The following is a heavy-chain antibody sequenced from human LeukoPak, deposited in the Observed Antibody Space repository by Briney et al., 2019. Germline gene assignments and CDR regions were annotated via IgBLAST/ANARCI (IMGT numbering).Heavy chain of an antibody. CDR2: INPGGSSI. Sequence: GGSLRLSCAASGFTFSSHWMHWARQVPGKGLVWVSRINPGGSSIAYADSVKGRFTISRDNAKNTLYLQMDSLRAEDTAVYYCARSNQADDYWGQGTLVTVSS. J-gene: IGHJ4*02. D-gene: IGHD1-14*01. V-gene: IGHV3-74*01. CDR1: GFTFSSHW. CDR3: ARSNQADDY.